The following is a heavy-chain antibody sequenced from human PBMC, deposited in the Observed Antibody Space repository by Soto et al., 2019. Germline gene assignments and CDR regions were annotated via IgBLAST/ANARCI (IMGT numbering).Heavy chain of an antibody. Sequence: ASVKVSCKASGYTFTSYGISWVRQAPGQGLEWMGWISAYNGNTNYAQKLQGRVTMTTDTSTSTAYMELRSLRSDDTAVYYCARDVRGGGYRSPPGAFDIWGQGTMVTVSS. CDR3: ARDVRGGGYRSPPGAFDI. V-gene: IGHV1-18*01. CDR2: ISAYNGNT. D-gene: IGHD3-16*02. J-gene: IGHJ3*02. CDR1: GYTFTSYG.